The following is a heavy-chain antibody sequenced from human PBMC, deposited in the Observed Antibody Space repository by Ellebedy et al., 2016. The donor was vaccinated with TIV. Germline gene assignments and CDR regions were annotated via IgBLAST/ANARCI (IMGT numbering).Heavy chain of an antibody. Sequence: AASVKVSCKASGYTFTIYGINWVRQAPGQGLEWMGWISAYNGNTNYAQNLQGRLTMTTDKSTSTAYMELRSLRFDDTAVYFGARDHGYGDQTMGSWGQGTLVTVSS. CDR1: GYTFTIYG. D-gene: IGHD4-17*01. CDR2: ISAYNGNT. V-gene: IGHV1-18*04. J-gene: IGHJ5*02. CDR3: ARDHGYGDQTMGS.